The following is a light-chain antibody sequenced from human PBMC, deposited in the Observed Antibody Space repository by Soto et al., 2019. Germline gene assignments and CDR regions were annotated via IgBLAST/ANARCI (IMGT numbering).Light chain of an antibody. J-gene: IGKJ5*01. Sequence: EIVMTQSPATLSVSPGERATLSCRASQSVSSNLAWYQQKPGQAPRLLIYCASTRATGIPARFSGSGSGTEFTLTISSLQYEDFAVYYCQQYNNWPPITFGQGTRLEIK. CDR2: CAS. CDR3: QQYNNWPPIT. V-gene: IGKV3-15*01. CDR1: QSVSSN.